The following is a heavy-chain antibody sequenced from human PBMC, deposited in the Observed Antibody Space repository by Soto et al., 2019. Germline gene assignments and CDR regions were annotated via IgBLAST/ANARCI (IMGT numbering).Heavy chain of an antibody. Sequence: GGSLRLSCAASGFTFTRYSMNWVRQAPGKGLEWVSSISSTTNYIYYGDSMKGRFTISRDNAKNSLYLEMNSLRAEDMAVYYCARESEDLTSNFDYWGQGTLVTVSS. CDR1: GFTFTRYS. J-gene: IGHJ4*02. CDR3: ARESEDLTSNFDY. V-gene: IGHV3-21*06. CDR2: ISSTTNYI.